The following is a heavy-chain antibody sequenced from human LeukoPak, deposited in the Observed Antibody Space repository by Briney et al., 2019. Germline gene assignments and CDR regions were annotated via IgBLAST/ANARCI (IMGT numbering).Heavy chain of an antibody. CDR2: IGTAGDT. V-gene: IGHV3-13*01. Sequence: PGGSLRLSCAASGFTFSDYDMHWVRQATGKGLEWVSAIGTAGDTYYTGSVKGRFTISRENAKNSLYLQTNSLRAEDTAVYYCAKDLDYYGSGSYYNSASGFDYWGQGTLVTVSS. D-gene: IGHD3-10*01. CDR1: GFTFSDYD. CDR3: AKDLDYYGSGSYYNSASGFDY. J-gene: IGHJ4*02.